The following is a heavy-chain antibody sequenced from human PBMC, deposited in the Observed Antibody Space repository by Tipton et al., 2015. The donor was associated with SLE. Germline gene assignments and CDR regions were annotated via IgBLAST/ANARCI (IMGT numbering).Heavy chain of an antibody. V-gene: IGHV4-34*01. CDR1: GGSFSGYY. CDR3: ASKPSYYYYYGMDV. CDR2: INHSGST. Sequence: TLSLTCAVYGGSFSGYYWSWIRQPPGKGLEWIGEINHSGSTNYNPSLKSRVTISVDTSKNQFSLKLSSVTAADTAVYYCASKPSYYYYYGMDVWGQGTTVTVSS. J-gene: IGHJ6*02.